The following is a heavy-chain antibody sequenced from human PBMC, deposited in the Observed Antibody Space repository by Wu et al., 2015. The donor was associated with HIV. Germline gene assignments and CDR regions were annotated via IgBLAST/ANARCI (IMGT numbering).Heavy chain of an antibody. CDR1: EYTFTAYY. V-gene: IGHV1-2*02. Sequence: QVYLAQSGAEVKKPGASVKVSCRASEYTFTAYYLHWIRQAPGQRFEWMGYITPQSGSTLYSQKFRDRVSLTRDTAISTAFMDLSGLTSDDTAVYYCARVGSYDYVWGSYRPPPAIYGMDVWGQGTTVTSP. J-gene: IGHJ6*02. CDR2: ITPQSGST. D-gene: IGHD3-16*01. CDR3: ARVGSYDYVWGSYRPPPAIYGMDV.